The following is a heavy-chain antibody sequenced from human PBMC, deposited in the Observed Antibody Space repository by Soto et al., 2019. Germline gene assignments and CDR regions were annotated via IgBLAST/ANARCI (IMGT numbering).Heavy chain of an antibody. Sequence: ASVKVSCKASGYTFTGYYMHWVRQAPGQGLEWMGWINPNSGGTNYAQKFQGWVTMTRDTSSSTAYMELSRLRSDDTAVYYCARGKDIVVVPAANFDYWGQGALVTVSS. CDR1: GYTFTGYY. D-gene: IGHD2-2*01. CDR3: ARGKDIVVVPAANFDY. V-gene: IGHV1-2*04. J-gene: IGHJ4*02. CDR2: INPNSGGT.